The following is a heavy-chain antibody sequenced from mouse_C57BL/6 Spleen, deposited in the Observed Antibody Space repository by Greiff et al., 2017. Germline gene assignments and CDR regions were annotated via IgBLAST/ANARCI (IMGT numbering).Heavy chain of an antibody. CDR3: ARSGYDDYDVKAWFAY. J-gene: IGHJ3*01. Sequence: EVQLQQSGPVLVKPGASVKMSCKASGYTFTDYYMNWVKQSHGKSLEWIGVINPYNGGTSYNQKFKGKATLTVDKSSSTAYMELNSLTSEDSAVYYCARSGYDDYDVKAWFAYWGQGTLVTVSA. CDR2: INPYNGGT. D-gene: IGHD2-4*01. V-gene: IGHV1-19*01. CDR1: GYTFTDYY.